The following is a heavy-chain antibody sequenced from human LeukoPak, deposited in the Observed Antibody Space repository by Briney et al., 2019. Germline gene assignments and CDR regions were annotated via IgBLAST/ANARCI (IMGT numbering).Heavy chain of an antibody. V-gene: IGHV3-21*04. D-gene: IGHD4-17*01. J-gene: IGHJ3*02. CDR1: GFTFSSYS. CDR2: ISSSSSYI. Sequence: PGGSLRLSCAASGFTFSSYSMNWVRQAPGKGLEWVSSISSSSSYIYYADSVKGRFTISRDNSKNTLYLQMNSLRGEDTAVYYCAKDRMVTTGLGALDIWGPGTLVTVSS. CDR3: AKDRMVTTGLGALDI.